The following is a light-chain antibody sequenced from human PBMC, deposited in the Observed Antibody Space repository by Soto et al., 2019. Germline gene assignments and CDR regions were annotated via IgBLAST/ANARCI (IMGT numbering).Light chain of an antibody. Sequence: DIQMTQSPSSLSASVGDRVTITCRANHNIRSCLNWYQQKPREAPKLLIYASSSLESGVPSRFSGSASGTEFTLTINGLQPEDFATYYCQQTSSSPLTFGEGTEVEIK. V-gene: IGKV1-39*01. CDR2: ASS. CDR1: HNIRSC. CDR3: QQTSSSPLT. J-gene: IGKJ1*01.